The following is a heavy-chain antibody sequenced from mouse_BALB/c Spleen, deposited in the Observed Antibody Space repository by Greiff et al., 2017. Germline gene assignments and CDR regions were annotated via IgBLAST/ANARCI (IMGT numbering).Heavy chain of an antibody. CDR2: INPSTGYT. V-gene: IGHV1-7*01. Sequence: VQLQQSGAELAKPGASVKMSCKASGYTFTSYWMHWVKQRPGQGLEWIGYINPSTGYTEYNQKFKDKATLTADKSSSTAYMQLSSLTSEDSAVYYCAREYGNYGAWFAYWGQGTLVTVSA. J-gene: IGHJ3*01. D-gene: IGHD2-10*02. CDR3: AREYGNYGAWFAY. CDR1: GYTFTSYW.